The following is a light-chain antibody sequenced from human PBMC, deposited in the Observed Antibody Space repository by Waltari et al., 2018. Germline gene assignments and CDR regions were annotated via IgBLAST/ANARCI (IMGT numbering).Light chain of an antibody. CDR2: DAS. V-gene: IGKV3-11*01. J-gene: IGKJ3*01. CDR3: QQRSNVLFA. CDR1: QSVGSF. Sequence: EVVLTQSPATLSLSPGERATLSCRASQSVGSFLAWYQQKPGQAPRLLIYDASNRATGIPARFSGSGSGTDFTLTISSLEPEDFAVYYCQQRSNVLFAFGPGTKVEIK.